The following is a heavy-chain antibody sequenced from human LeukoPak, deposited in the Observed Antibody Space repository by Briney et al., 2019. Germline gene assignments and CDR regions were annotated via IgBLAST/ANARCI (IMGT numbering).Heavy chain of an antibody. Sequence: GGSLRLSCAASGFTFSSHGMSWVRQAPGKGLEWVSTSGSGDNTYYADSVKGRFTISRDNSKNTLYLQMNSLRAEDTAVYYCATYGDYGHDYWGQGTLVTVSS. CDR3: ATYGDYGHDY. CDR1: GFTFSSHG. CDR2: SGSGDNT. V-gene: IGHV3-23*01. J-gene: IGHJ4*02. D-gene: IGHD4-17*01.